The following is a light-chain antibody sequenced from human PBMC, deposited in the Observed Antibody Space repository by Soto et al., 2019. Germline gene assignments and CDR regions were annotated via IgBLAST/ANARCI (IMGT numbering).Light chain of an antibody. J-gene: IGKJ5*01. V-gene: IGKV3-20*01. CDR3: QQYGSSLPIT. CDR2: GAS. CDR1: QSVSSNY. Sequence: EIVLTQSPGTLSLSPGDRATLSCRASQSVSSNYIGWYQQRPGQAPRLLIFGASSRATDIPDRFSGSGSGTDFTLTISRPEPEDFAVYYCQQYGSSLPITFGQGTRLEMK.